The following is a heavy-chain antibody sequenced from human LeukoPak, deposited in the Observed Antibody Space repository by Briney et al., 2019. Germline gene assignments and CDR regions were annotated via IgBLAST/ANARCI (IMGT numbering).Heavy chain of an antibody. J-gene: IGHJ6*02. V-gene: IGHV3-11*01. CDR2: ISSSGSTI. CDR3: AREVPPITIFGVGYYGMDV. D-gene: IGHD3-3*01. Sequence: GGSLRLSCAASGFTFGDYYMSWIRQAPGKGPEWVSYISSSGSTIYYADSVKGRFTISRDNAKNSLYLQMNSLRAEDTAVYYCAREVPPITIFGVGYYGMDVWGQGTTVTVSS. CDR1: GFTFGDYY.